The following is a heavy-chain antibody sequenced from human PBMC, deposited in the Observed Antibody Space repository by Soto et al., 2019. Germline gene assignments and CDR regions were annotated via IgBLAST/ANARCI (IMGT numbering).Heavy chain of an antibody. V-gene: IGHV4-34*01. CDR3: ARLVTTEWADYFDY. Sequence: PSETLSLTCAVYGGSFSGYYWSWIRQPPGKGLEWIGEINHSGSTNYNPSLKSRVTISVDTSKNQFSLRLSSVTAADTAVYFCARLVTTEWADYFDYWGQGTLVTVSS. J-gene: IGHJ4*02. CDR1: GGSFSGYY. D-gene: IGHD4-17*01. CDR2: INHSGST.